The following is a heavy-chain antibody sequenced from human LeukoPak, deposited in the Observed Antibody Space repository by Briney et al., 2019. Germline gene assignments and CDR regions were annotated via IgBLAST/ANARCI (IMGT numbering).Heavy chain of an antibody. V-gene: IGHV3-33*01. D-gene: IGHD3-9*01. CDR3: ATQLRYFDWLPLGY. Sequence: GGSLCLSCAASAFTLSSYGMRWVRQAPGKGLGWDAVIWNDGSNKYYADSVKGRFTISRDNSKNTLYLQMNSLRAEDTAVYYCATQLRYFDWLPLGYWGQGTLVTVSS. J-gene: IGHJ4*02. CDR2: IWNDGSNK. CDR1: AFTLSSYG.